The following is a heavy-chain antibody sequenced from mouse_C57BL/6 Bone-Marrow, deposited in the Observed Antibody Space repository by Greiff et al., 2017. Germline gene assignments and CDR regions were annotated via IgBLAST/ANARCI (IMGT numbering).Heavy chain of an antibody. J-gene: IGHJ3*01. CDR2: IFPGSGST. CDR3: ARDPLAY. V-gene: IGHV1-56*01. Sequence: QVQLQQSGPELVRPGASVKISCKAPGYTFTRHWMQWVRQRPGQGLEWIGEIFPGSGSTYYNEKFKGKATLTVDTSSSTAYMQLRSLTSEDSAVYFCARDPLAYWGQGTLVTVSA. CDR1: GYTFTRHW.